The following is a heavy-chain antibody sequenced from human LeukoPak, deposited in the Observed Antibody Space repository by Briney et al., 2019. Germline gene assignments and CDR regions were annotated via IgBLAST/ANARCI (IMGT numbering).Heavy chain of an antibody. Sequence: VASVKVSCKASGGTFSSYAISWVRQAPGQGLEWMGGIIPIFGTANYAQKFQGRVTITADESTSTAYMELSSLRSEDTAVYYCARGLSGSRGIWGQGTLVTVSS. J-gene: IGHJ4*02. D-gene: IGHD1-26*01. CDR3: ARGLSGSRGI. CDR1: GGTFSSYA. CDR2: IIPIFGTA. V-gene: IGHV1-69*13.